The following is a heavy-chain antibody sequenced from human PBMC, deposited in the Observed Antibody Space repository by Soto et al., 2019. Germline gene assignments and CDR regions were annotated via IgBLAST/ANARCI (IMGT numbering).Heavy chain of an antibody. CDR1: GFTFSSYG. V-gene: IGHV3-30*18. CDR2: ISYDGSNK. CDR3: AKDSGRYYYAFDI. Sequence: QVQLVESGGGVVQPGRSLRLSCAASGFTFSSYGMHWVRQAPGKGLEWVAVISYDGSNKYYADSVKGRFTISRDNSKNTLYLQMKRLRAEDTAVYYCAKDSGRYYYAFDIWGQGTMVTVSS. J-gene: IGHJ3*02. D-gene: IGHD1-26*01.